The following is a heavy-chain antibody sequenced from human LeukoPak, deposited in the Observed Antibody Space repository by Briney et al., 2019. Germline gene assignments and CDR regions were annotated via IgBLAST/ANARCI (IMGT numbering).Heavy chain of an antibody. J-gene: IGHJ4*02. CDR1: GFTFSSYA. CDR3: AKGATIFGVVILYFDY. V-gene: IGHV3-23*01. D-gene: IGHD3-3*01. CDR2: ISGSGGST. Sequence: GGSLRLSCAASGFTFSSYAMSWVRQAPGKGLEWVSAISGSGGSTYYADSVKGRFTISRDNSKNTLYLQMNSLRAEDTAVYYCAKGATIFGVVILYFDYWGQGTLVTVSS.